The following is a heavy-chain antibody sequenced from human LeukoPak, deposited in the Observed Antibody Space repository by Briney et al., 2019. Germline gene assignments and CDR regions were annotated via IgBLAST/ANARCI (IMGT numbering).Heavy chain of an antibody. Sequence: GGSLRLSCAASGFTFSNYAMSWVRQAPGKGLEWVSLLHLSGNTAYYADSVKGRFTISRDNSKNTLFLQMNSLRAEDTAIYYCARAWQLHDVFDIWGQGTMVTVSS. J-gene: IGHJ3*02. CDR3: ARAWQLHDVFDI. D-gene: IGHD6-6*01. CDR2: LHLSGNTA. V-gene: IGHV3-23*05. CDR1: GFTFSNYA.